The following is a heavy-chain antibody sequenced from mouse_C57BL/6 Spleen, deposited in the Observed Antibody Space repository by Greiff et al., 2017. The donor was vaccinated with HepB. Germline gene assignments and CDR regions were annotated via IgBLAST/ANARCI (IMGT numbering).Heavy chain of an antibody. J-gene: IGHJ1*03. V-gene: IGHV1-18*01. CDR3: ARWALYDEYWYFDV. CDR2: IIPNNGGT. Sequence: EVQLQQSGPELVKPGASVKISCKASGYTFTDYNMDWVKQSHGKSLEWIGDIIPNNGGTIYNQKFKGKATLTVDKSSSTAYMELRSLTSEDTAVYYCARWALYDEYWYFDVWGTGTTVTVSS. D-gene: IGHD2-12*01. CDR1: GYTFTDYN.